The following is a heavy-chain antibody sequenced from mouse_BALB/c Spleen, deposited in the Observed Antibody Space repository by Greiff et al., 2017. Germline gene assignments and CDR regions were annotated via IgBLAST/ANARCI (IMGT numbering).Heavy chain of an antibody. J-gene: IGHJ4*01. D-gene: IGHD3-2*01. Sequence: EVKVVESGGGLVKPGGSLKLSCAASGFTFSSYAMSWVRQTPEKRLEWVASISSGGSTYYPDSVKGRFTIARDNARNILYLQMSSLRSEDTAMYYCARGTARALYAMDYWGQGTSVTVSA. V-gene: IGHV5-6-5*01. CDR2: ISSGGST. CDR3: ARGTARALYAMDY. CDR1: GFTFSSYA.